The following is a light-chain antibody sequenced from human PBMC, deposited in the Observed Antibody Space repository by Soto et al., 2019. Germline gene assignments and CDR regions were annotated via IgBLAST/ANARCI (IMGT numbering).Light chain of an antibody. J-gene: IGKJ1*01. CDR3: QQRSNWSWT. Sequence: EIVLTQSPATLSSPPGEIATLSCRAIQSVSSYLAWYQQKPGQAPRLLIYDASNRATRIPARFSGSGSGTDFALTISSLEPEDFAVYYCQQRSNWSWTFGQGTKVEI. CDR1: QSVSSY. CDR2: DAS. V-gene: IGKV3-11*01.